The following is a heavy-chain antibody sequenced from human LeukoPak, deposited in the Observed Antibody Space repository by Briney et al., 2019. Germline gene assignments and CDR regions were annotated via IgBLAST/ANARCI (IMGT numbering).Heavy chain of an antibody. CDR1: GSRFTSYW. D-gene: IGHD4-17*01. Sequence: GASLKISCKGSGSRFTSYWIGWVRQMPGKGLEWMGIIYPGDSDTRYSPSFQGQVTISADKSISTAYLQWSSLKASDTAMYYCASPYGDYAFGYWGQGTLVTVSS. CDR2: IYPGDSDT. V-gene: IGHV5-51*01. J-gene: IGHJ4*02. CDR3: ASPYGDYAFGY.